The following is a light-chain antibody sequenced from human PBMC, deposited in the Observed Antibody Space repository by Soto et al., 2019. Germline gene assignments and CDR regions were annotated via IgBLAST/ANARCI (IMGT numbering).Light chain of an antibody. CDR3: TSYTSTSTYV. CDR2: NVT. CDR1: SSDVGAYNY. V-gene: IGLV2-14*01. J-gene: IGLJ1*01. Sequence: ALTQPASVSGPPGQSIIIPCTGTSSDVGAYNYVSWYQHHPGKAPRLVIYNVTNRPSGISDRFSGSKSGNTASLTISGFLAEDAADYYCTSYTSTSTYVFGTGTKVTDL.